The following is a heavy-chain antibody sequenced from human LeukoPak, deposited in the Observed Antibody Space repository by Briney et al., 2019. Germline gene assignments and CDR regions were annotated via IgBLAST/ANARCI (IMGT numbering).Heavy chain of an antibody. CDR1: GGSFSGYY. J-gene: IGHJ4*02. Sequence: KASETLSLTCAVYGGSFSGYYWSWIRQPPGKGLEWIGEINHSGSTNYNPSLKSRVTISVDTSKNQFSLKLSSVTAADTAVYYCAREDSSSSFDYWGQGTLVTVSS. CDR2: INHSGST. V-gene: IGHV4-34*01. CDR3: AREDSSSSFDY. D-gene: IGHD6-6*01.